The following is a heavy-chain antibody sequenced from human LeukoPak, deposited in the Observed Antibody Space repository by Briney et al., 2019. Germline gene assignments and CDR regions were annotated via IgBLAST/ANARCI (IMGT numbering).Heavy chain of an antibody. CDR2: IYPGDSGT. CDR3: ARHRHYDSSSSGVFDI. D-gene: IGHD3-22*01. V-gene: IGHV5-51*01. J-gene: IGHJ3*02. CDR1: GYSFTNYW. Sequence: GESLKISCXGSGYSFTNYWIGWVRQMPGKGLEWMGIIYPGDSGTRYSPSFQGQVAISADKSISTASLQWSSLKASDTAIYYCARHRHYDSSSSGVFDIWGQGTMVTVSS.